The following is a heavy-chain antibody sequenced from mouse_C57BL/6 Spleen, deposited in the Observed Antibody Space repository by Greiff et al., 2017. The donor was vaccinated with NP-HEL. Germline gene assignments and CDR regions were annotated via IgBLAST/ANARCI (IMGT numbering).Heavy chain of an antibody. CDR1: GFNIKDDY. V-gene: IGHV14-4*01. CDR2: IDPENGDT. J-gene: IGHJ2*01. D-gene: IGHD3-2*02. Sequence: EVQLQQSGAELVRPGASVKLSCTASGFNIKDDYMHWVKQRPEQGLEWIGWIDPENGDTEYASKFQGKATITADTSSNTAYLQLSSLTSEDTAVYYCTTQLRLNFDYWGQGTTLTVSS. CDR3: TTQLRLNFDY.